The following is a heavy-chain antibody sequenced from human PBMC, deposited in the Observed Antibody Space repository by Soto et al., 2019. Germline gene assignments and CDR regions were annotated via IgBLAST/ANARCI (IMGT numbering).Heavy chain of an antibody. J-gene: IGHJ4*02. V-gene: IGHV3-33*01. CDR1: GFTFSSYG. Sequence: QVQLVESGGGVVQPGRSLRLSCAAPGFTFSSYGMHWVRQAPGKGLEWVAVIWYDGSNKYYADSVKGRFTISRDNSKNTLYLQMNSLRAEDTAVYYCARGLLWFGELLSRPFDYWGQGTLVTVSS. CDR3: ARGLLWFGELLSRPFDY. CDR2: IWYDGSNK. D-gene: IGHD3-10*01.